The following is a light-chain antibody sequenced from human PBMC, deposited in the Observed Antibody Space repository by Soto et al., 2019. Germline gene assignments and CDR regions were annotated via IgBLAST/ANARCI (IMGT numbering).Light chain of an antibody. CDR3: QQYNYYPYT. Sequence: DIQMTQSPSTLSASVGDRVTITCRASQSITTWLAWYQQKPGKAPKLLIYDASRLETGVPSRFSGSTSGTEFTLTISSLQPDDFATYYCQQYNYYPYTFGQGTKLESK. J-gene: IGKJ2*01. V-gene: IGKV1-5*01. CDR2: DAS. CDR1: QSITTW.